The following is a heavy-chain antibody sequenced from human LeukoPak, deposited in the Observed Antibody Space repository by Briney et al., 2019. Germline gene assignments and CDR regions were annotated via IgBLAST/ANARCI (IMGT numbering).Heavy chain of an antibody. D-gene: IGHD3-22*01. V-gene: IGHV3-23*01. Sequence: GGSLRLSCAASGFTFGSYGMAWVRQAPGQGLEWVSTISGDGSSTYYADSVRGRLTISRENSKNTVYLRMNSLTVEDTAVYYCARGPTYSSGYRFDYWGQGTLVTVSS. CDR1: GFTFGSYG. CDR3: ARGPTYSSGYRFDY. CDR2: ISGDGSST. J-gene: IGHJ4*02.